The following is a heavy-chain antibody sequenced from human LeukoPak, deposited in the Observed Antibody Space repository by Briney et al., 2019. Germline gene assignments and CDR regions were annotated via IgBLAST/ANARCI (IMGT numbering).Heavy chain of an antibody. CDR2: ISYDGSNK. D-gene: IGHD6-19*01. J-gene: IGHJ6*02. CDR3: AKDRERIAVAGRTDYSGMAV. V-gene: IGHV3-30*18. CDR1: GFTFSSYG. Sequence: GGSLRLSCAASGFTFSSYGMHWVREAPGKGLEWVAVISYDGSNKYYADSVKGRFTLSRDNSKNRLYLQMNSLRTEDTAVYYCAKDRERIAVAGRTDYSGMAVRGRGTTVTVSS.